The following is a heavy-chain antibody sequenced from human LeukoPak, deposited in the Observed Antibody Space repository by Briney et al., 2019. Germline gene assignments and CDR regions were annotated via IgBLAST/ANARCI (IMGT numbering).Heavy chain of an antibody. CDR3: ARDPFITIFGVVIRRDY. CDR1: GGSISSYY. D-gene: IGHD3-3*01. J-gene: IGHJ4*02. V-gene: IGHV4-59*01. Sequence: NPSETLSLTCTVSGGSISSYYWSWIPQPPGKGLEWIGYIYYSGRTNYNPSLKSRVTISVDTSKNQFSLKLSSVTAADTAVYYCARDPFITIFGVVIRRDYWGQGTLVTVSS. CDR2: IYYSGRT.